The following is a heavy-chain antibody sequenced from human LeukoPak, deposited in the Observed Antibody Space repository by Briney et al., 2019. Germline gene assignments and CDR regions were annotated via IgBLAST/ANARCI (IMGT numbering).Heavy chain of an antibody. CDR2: IQQDGSEK. CDR3: ARERGWGLDY. Sequence: XGSLRLSCAASGFTFSSYWMRWVRQAPGKGLEWVANIQQDGSEKNYVNSVKGRFTISRDNAKSSLYLQMNSLRVEDTAVYYCARERGWGLDYWGQGTLVTVSS. J-gene: IGHJ4*02. D-gene: IGHD6-19*01. V-gene: IGHV3-7*01. CDR1: GFTFSSYW.